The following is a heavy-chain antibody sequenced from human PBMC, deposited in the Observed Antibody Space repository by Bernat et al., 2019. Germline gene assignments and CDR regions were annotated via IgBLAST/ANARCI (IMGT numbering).Heavy chain of an antibody. CDR3: ASLRLGELSLETFDY. CDR2: LSGSGGST. Sequence: EVQLLESGGGLVQPGGSLRLSCAASGFTFSSYAMSWVRQAPGKGLEWVFALSGSGGSTYSADSLKGRFTISRDNSKNTLYLQMNSLRSEDTAVYYCASLRLGELSLETFDYWGQGTLVTVSS. V-gene: IGHV3-23*01. D-gene: IGHD3-16*02. CDR1: GFTFSSYA. J-gene: IGHJ4*02.